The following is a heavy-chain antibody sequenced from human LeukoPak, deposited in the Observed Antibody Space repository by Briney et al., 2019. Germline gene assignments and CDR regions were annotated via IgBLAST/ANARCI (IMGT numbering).Heavy chain of an antibody. V-gene: IGHV1-2*02. Sequence: ASVKVSCKASGYTFTGYYMHWVRQAPGQGLEWMGWISPNSGGTNYVQKFQGRITMTRDTSINTAYMELSRLRSDDTAVFYCARNTYYFDNSAGTFDFWGQGTLVTVSS. D-gene: IGHD3-22*01. J-gene: IGHJ4*02. CDR3: ARNTYYFDNSAGTFDF. CDR1: GYTFTGYY. CDR2: ISPNSGGT.